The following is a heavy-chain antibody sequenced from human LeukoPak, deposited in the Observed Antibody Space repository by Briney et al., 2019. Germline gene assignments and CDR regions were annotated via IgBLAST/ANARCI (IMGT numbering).Heavy chain of an antibody. CDR2: ISAGGGST. CDR1: GFTFSSYA. Sequence: PGGSLRLSCAASGFTFSSYAMSWVRQAPGKGLEWVSAISAGGGSTYYGDSVKGRFTISRDNSKNTLYLQMNSLRAEDTAIYYCAKGSASWGYNWFDPWGQGTLVTVSS. V-gene: IGHV3-23*01. J-gene: IGHJ5*02. D-gene: IGHD3-16*01. CDR3: AKGSASWGYNWFDP.